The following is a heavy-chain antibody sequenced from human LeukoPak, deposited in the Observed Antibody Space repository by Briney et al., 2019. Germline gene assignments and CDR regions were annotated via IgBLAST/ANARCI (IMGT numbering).Heavy chain of an antibody. Sequence: ASVKVSCKVSGYTLTELSMHWVRQAPGKGLEWMGGFDPEDGETIYAQKFQGRVTMTEDTSTDTAYMELSSLRSEDTAVYYCASSKWELPRRYFDYWGQGTLVTVSS. CDR3: ASSKWELPRRYFDY. J-gene: IGHJ4*02. CDR1: GYTLTELS. D-gene: IGHD1-26*01. V-gene: IGHV1-24*01. CDR2: FDPEDGET.